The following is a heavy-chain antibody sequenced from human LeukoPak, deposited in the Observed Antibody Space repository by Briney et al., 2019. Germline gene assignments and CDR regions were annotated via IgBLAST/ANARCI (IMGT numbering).Heavy chain of an antibody. CDR1: GGTFSSYA. CDR2: IIPIFGTE. D-gene: IGHD2-21*02. Sequence: ASVKVSCKASGGTFSSYAISWVRQAPGQGLEWMGGIIPIFGTENYAQKFQGRVTITADESTSTAYMELSSLRSEDTAVYYCARTLCGGDCYFDYWGQGTLVTVSS. CDR3: ARTLCGGDCYFDY. V-gene: IGHV1-69*13. J-gene: IGHJ4*02.